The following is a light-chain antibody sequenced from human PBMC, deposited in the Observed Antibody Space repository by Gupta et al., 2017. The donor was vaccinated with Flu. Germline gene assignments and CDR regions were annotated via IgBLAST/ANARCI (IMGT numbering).Light chain of an antibody. CDR1: QDISKY. J-gene: IGKJ5*01. Sequence: DIQMPQSPSSLPASVGDRVTITCQASQDISKYLNWYQQKPGKAPKLLIYDASNLETGVPSRFSGSGSGTDFTFTISSLQPEDIATYYCQQYDNLPITFGQGTRLEIK. CDR3: QQYDNLPIT. CDR2: DAS. V-gene: IGKV1-33*01.